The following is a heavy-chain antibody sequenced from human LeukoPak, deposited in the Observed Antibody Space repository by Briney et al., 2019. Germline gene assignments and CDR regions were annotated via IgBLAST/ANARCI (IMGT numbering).Heavy chain of an antibody. CDR3: TKDLTPGGADV. J-gene: IGHJ6*02. D-gene: IGHD3-10*01. CDR2: IMWRSGST. CDR1: GFTSDDHA. V-gene: IGHV3-9*02. Sequence: SGGSLRLSCAVSGFTSDDHAMRWVRQASGKGLEWVAGIMWRSGSTGYGDSVKGRFTISRDNAKKSLYLQMNGLRVEDTAFYYCTKDLTPGGADVWGQGTTVTVSS.